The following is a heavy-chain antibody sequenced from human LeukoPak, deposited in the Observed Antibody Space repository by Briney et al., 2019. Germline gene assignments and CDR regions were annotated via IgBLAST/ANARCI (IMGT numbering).Heavy chain of an antibody. V-gene: IGHV3-74*01. CDR2: INSVGSST. CDR3: AKSPIVVVANDAFDI. CDR1: GFTFSSFW. J-gene: IGHJ3*02. D-gene: IGHD2-15*01. Sequence: PGGSLRLSCAASGFTFSSFWMHWVRQAPGKGLVWVSRINSVGSSTSYADSVKGRFTISRDNSKNTLYLQMNSLRAEDTAVYYCAKSPIVVVANDAFDIWGQGTMVTVSS.